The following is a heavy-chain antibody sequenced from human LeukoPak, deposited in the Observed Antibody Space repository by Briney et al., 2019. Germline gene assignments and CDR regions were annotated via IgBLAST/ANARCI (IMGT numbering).Heavy chain of an antibody. Sequence: GGSLRLSCTASGFSFRDYSMSWFRQAPGKGLEWVSYISSSGSTIYYADSVKGRFTISRDNAKNSLYLQMNSLRAEDTAVYYCARVDYYYYYMDVWGKGTTVTISS. CDR3: ARVDYYYYYMDV. V-gene: IGHV3-48*03. CDR2: ISSSGSTI. CDR1: GFSFRDYS. J-gene: IGHJ6*03.